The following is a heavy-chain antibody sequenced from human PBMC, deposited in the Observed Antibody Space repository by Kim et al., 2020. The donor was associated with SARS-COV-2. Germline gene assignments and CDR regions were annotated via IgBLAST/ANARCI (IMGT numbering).Heavy chain of an antibody. CDR1: GFTFSSYS. V-gene: IGHV3-48*02. CDR3: ARVKISSTSCYAVVGCAFDI. Sequence: GGSLRLSCAASGFTFSSYSMNWVRQAPGKGLEWVSYISSSSSTIYYADSVKGRFTISRDNAKNSLYLQMNSLRDEDTAVYYCARVKISSTSCYAVVGCAFDIWGQGTMVTVSS. CDR2: ISSSSSTI. D-gene: IGHD2-2*01. J-gene: IGHJ3*02.